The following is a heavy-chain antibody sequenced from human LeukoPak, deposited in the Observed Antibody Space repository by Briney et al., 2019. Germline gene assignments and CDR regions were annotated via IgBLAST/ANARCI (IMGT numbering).Heavy chain of an antibody. V-gene: IGHV3-23*01. D-gene: IGHD3-10*01. Sequence: QSGGSLRLSCAAPGFTFRHYAMTWVRQAPGKGLEWVSAISVSGGSTYYADSVKGRFTISRDNSKNTVYLQMNGLRAEDTAVYICASRRGPPYYFDYWDQGTLVTVSS. CDR3: ASRRGPPYYFDY. J-gene: IGHJ4*02. CDR2: ISVSGGST. CDR1: GFTFRHYA.